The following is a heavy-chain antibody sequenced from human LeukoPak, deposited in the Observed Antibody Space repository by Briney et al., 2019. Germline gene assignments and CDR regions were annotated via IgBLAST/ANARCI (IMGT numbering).Heavy chain of an antibody. Sequence: SVKVSCKASGGTFSSYAISWVRQAPGQGLEWMGGIIPIFGTANYAQKFQGRVTITADKSTSTAYMELSSLRSEDTAVYYCASKFRRDGYDYYYYYYMDVWGKGTTVTVSS. CDR3: ASKFRRDGYDYYYYYYMDV. D-gene: IGHD5-24*01. J-gene: IGHJ6*03. V-gene: IGHV1-69*06. CDR2: IIPIFGTA. CDR1: GGTFSSYA.